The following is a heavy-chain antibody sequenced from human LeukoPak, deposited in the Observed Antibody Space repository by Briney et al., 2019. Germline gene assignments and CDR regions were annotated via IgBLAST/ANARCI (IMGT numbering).Heavy chain of an antibody. CDR1: GGPISSYY. J-gene: IGHJ4*02. Sequence: SETLSLTCTVSGGPISSYYWSWVRQPPGKGLEWIGYIYYSGSTNYNPSLKSRVTISVDTSKNQFSLKLSSVTAADTAVYYCARGATYSSDYFDYWGQGTLVTVSS. CDR3: ARGATYSSDYFDY. D-gene: IGHD1-26*01. CDR2: IYYSGST. V-gene: IGHV4-59*01.